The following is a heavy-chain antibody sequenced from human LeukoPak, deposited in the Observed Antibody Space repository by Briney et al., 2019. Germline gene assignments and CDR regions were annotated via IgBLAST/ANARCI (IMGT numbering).Heavy chain of an antibody. CDR2: IIPIFGTA. D-gene: IGHD2-15*01. Sequence: VASVKVSRKASRCTLSSYAISRVRQAPGQGLEWMGGIIPIFGTANYAQRFQDRVTINAGESTSTAYMEPGSLRYEGTAVYYCAAILDCSGGSCYFIDPNTSYYFDYWGQGTLVTVSS. J-gene: IGHJ4*02. CDR1: RCTLSSYA. V-gene: IGHV1-69*13. CDR3: AAILDCSGGSCYFIDPNTSYYFDY.